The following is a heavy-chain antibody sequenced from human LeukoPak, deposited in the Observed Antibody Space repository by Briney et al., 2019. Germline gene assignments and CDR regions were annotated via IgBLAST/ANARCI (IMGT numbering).Heavy chain of an antibody. CDR1: GFTVSSNY. CDR3: ARERFYYDSSGYPYYFDY. Sequence: GGSLRLSCAASGFTVSSNYMSWVRQAPGKGLEWVSSISNSSSYIYYADSVKGRFTISRDNAKNSLYLQMNSLRAEDTAVYYCARERFYYDSSGYPYYFDYWGQGTLVTVSS. J-gene: IGHJ4*02. V-gene: IGHV3-21*01. D-gene: IGHD3-22*01. CDR2: ISNSSSYI.